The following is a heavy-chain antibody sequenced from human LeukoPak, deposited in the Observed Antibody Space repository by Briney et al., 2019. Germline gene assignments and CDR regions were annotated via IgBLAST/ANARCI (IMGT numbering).Heavy chain of an antibody. J-gene: IGHJ4*02. Sequence: GGFLRLSCAASGFNLSRNGLHWVRPAPGKGLEWVAFIRYDGTKKFYGDSVRGRFTISRDNSKNTVYLQMNSLRDDDTAVYYCARDFDDVNGDYYYIPDYWGQGILVTVSS. D-gene: IGHD3-10*01. CDR1: GFNLSRNG. V-gene: IGHV3-30*02. CDR2: IRYDGTKK. CDR3: ARDFDDVNGDYYYIPDY.